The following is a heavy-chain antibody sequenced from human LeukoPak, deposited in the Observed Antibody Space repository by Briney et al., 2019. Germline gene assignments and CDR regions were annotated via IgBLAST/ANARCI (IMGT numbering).Heavy chain of an antibody. CDR3: ARAHYASSNIKVPFDV. Sequence: RASVKVSCKASGYTFTNFYMHWVRQAPGRGLEWMGVIDPSAGSTTYAQKFQGRVTMTRDTATSTVYMELSSLRSEDTAVYYCARAHYASSNIKVPFDVWGKGTTVTVSS. CDR1: GYTFTNFY. D-gene: IGHD3-22*01. V-gene: IGHV1-46*01. CDR2: IDPSAGST. J-gene: IGHJ6*04.